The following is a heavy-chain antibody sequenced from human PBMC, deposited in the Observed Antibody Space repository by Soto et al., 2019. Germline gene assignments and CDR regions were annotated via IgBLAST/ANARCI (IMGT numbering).Heavy chain of an antibody. CDR1: GFTFSSYW. V-gene: IGHV3-74*01. D-gene: IGHD3-3*01. Sequence: EVQLVESGGGLVQPGGSLRLSCAASGFTFSSYWMHWVRQAPGKGLVWVSRINSDGSSTSYADSVKGRFTISRDNAKNTLYLQMNRLRAEDTAVYYCATGIRDFWSGYYSDYWGQGTLVTVSS. J-gene: IGHJ4*02. CDR3: ATGIRDFWSGYYSDY. CDR2: INSDGSST.